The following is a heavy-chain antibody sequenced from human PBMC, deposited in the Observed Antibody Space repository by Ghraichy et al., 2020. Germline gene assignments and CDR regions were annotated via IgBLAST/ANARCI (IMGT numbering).Heavy chain of an antibody. J-gene: IGHJ4*02. D-gene: IGHD6-13*01. V-gene: IGHV3-23*01. Sequence: GGSLRLSCAASGFTFSSYAMSWVRQAPGKGLEWVSAISGSGGRTYYADSVKGRFTISRDNSKNTLYLQMNSLRAEDTAVYYCAKVSVRQQLEGGFDYWGQGTLVTVSS. CDR1: GFTFSSYA. CDR2: ISGSGGRT. CDR3: AKVSVRQQLEGGFDY.